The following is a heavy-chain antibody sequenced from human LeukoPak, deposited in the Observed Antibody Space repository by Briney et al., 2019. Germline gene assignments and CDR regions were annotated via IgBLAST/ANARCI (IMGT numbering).Heavy chain of an antibody. Sequence: SGGSLRLSCTASGFTFSRYWMHWVRQAPGKGLVWVSRINSDGSSTTYAGSVKGRFTISRDNAKNTLYLQMNSLRAEDTAVYFCATPFRDSSGSYYNDWFDPWGQGTLVTVSS. CDR1: GFTFSRYW. V-gene: IGHV3-74*01. CDR2: INSDGSST. D-gene: IGHD3-22*01. J-gene: IGHJ5*02. CDR3: ATPFRDSSGSYYNDWFDP.